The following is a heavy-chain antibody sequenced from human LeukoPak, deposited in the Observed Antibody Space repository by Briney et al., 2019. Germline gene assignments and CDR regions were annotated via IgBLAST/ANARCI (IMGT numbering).Heavy chain of an antibody. CDR2: IRYDGSNK. CDR1: GFTFSNYG. V-gene: IGHV3-30*02. CDR3: ARARKSGGITMIRGVKDRGWFDP. Sequence: GSLRLSCAASGFTFSNYGMHRVRQAPGKGLEWVAFIRYDGSNKCYADSVKGRFTISRDNSKNTLYLQMNSLRAEETAEYYCARARKSGGITMIRGVKDRGWFDPWGQGTLVTVSS. J-gene: IGHJ5*02. D-gene: IGHD3-10*01.